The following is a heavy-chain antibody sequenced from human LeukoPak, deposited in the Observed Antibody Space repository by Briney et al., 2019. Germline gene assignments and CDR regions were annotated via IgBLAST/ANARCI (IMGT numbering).Heavy chain of an antibody. CDR2: TYTGGNS. J-gene: IGHJ4*02. CDR1: GFTVSSIH. D-gene: IGHD6-19*01. Sequence: GGSLRLSCAASGFTVSSIHMVWVRQAPGKGLEWVSVTYTGGNSYYADSVKGRFIISRDISKNSLYLQMNSLRAEDTALYYCAKATQQWLVNLYFDYWGQGTLVTVSS. V-gene: IGHV3-53*05. CDR3: AKATQQWLVNLYFDY.